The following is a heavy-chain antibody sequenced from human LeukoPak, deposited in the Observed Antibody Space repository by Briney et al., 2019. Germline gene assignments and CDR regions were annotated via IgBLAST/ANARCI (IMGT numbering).Heavy chain of an antibody. J-gene: IGHJ5*02. CDR3: ARERGLKGFDP. Sequence: PSETLSLTCAVYGGSFSGYYWSWIRQPPGKGLEWIGEINHSGSTNYNPSLKSRVTISVDTSKNQFSLKLSSVTAADTAMYYCARERGLKGFDPWGQGTLVTVSS. D-gene: IGHD5-24*01. V-gene: IGHV4-34*01. CDR1: GGSFSGYY. CDR2: INHSGST.